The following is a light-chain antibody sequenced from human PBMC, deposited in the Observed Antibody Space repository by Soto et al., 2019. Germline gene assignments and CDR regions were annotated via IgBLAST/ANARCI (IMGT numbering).Light chain of an antibody. Sequence: DIQMTQSPSTLSASVGDRVTITCRASQSIGRWLAWYQQKPGKAPKVLIYDASTLKSGVPSRFSGSRSGTDFTLTLSSLQPDDFAIYYCQQYNSYWTFGKGTKGDIK. CDR3: QQYNSYWT. CDR2: DAS. J-gene: IGKJ1*01. V-gene: IGKV1-5*01. CDR1: QSIGRW.